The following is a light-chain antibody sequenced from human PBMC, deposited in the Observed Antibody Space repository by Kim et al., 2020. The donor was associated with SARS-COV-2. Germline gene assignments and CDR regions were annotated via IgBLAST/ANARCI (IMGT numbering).Light chain of an antibody. CDR3: QQYNDWPPWT. Sequence: RKLAWYQQKSGQPPRLLIYGASTRAAATPARFSGSGSGTEFTLTISSLQSEDFAVYFCQQYNDWPPWTFGQGTKVDIK. V-gene: IGKV3-15*01. J-gene: IGKJ1*01. CDR2: GAS. CDR1: RK.